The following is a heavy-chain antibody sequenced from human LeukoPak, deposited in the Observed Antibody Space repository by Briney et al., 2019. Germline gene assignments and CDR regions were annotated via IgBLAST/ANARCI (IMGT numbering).Heavy chain of an antibody. J-gene: IGHJ1*01. Sequence: GGSLRLSCAASGFTFSSYGMHWVRQAPGKGLEWVAVIWYDGSNKYYADSVKGRFTISRDNSKNTLYLQMNSLRAEDTAVYYCARGERSGSFPMAEYFQHWGQGTLATVSS. CDR1: GFTFSSYG. CDR2: IWYDGSNK. D-gene: IGHD3-10*01. CDR3: ARGERSGSFPMAEYFQH. V-gene: IGHV3-33*01.